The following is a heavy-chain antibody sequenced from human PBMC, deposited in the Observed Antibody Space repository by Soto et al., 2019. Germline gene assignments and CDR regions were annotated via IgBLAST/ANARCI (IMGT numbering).Heavy chain of an antibody. V-gene: IGHV4-4*07. J-gene: IGHJ5*02. CDR3: ARGQRFSDCFDP. CDR2: IYSSGST. CDR1: GGAINGYY. Sequence: PSETLSLTCTVTGGAINGYYWTWIRQSAGGGLEWIGRIYSSGSTNYNPSLKSRVTISLDTSMNHFSLRLSSVTAADTAVYYCARGQRFSDCFDPWGQGTLVTVSS. D-gene: IGHD3-3*01.